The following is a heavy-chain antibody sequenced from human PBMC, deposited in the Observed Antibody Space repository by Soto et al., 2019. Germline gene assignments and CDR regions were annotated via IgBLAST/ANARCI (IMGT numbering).Heavy chain of an antibody. V-gene: IGHV3-11*01. D-gene: IGHD6-13*01. CDR3: ARALPTHSSWYVKDYYYMDV. J-gene: IGHJ6*03. CDR2: ISSSGSTI. Sequence: QVQLVESGGGLVKPGGSLRLSCAASGFTFSDYYMSWIRQAPGKGLEWVSYISSSGSTIYYADSVKGRFTISRDNAKNSLYLQMNSLRAEDTAVYYCARALPTHSSWYVKDYYYMDVWGKGTTVTVSS. CDR1: GFTFSDYY.